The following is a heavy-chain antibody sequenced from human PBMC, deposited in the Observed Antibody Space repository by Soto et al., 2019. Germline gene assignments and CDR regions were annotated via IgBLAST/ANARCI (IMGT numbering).Heavy chain of an antibody. Sequence: GSLRLSCAASGFTFSSYWMSWVRQAPGKGLEWVANIKQDGSEKYYVDSVKGRFTISRDNAKNSLYLQMNSLRAEDTAVYYCARDNTPAWDLLPAVYGMDVWGQGPTVTVSS. CDR1: GFTFSSYW. D-gene: IGHD1-26*01. J-gene: IGHJ6*02. CDR3: ARDNTPAWDLLPAVYGMDV. V-gene: IGHV3-7*05. CDR2: IKQDGSEK.